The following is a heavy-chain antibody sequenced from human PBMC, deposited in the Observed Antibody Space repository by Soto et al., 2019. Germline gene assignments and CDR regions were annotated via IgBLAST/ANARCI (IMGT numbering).Heavy chain of an antibody. V-gene: IGHV4-59*01. CDR1: GDFLSSYY. CDR3: ARSPQDYDILTGSMTPYGMDV. Sequence: SETLSLTCTVSGDFLSSYYWSWIRQSPVKGLEWIGYIYYSGITNYNASLKSRVTMSIDTSKNQFSLKLNSVTAADTAVYYCARSPQDYDILTGSMTPYGMDVWGQGTTVTVSS. J-gene: IGHJ6*02. D-gene: IGHD3-9*01. CDR2: IYYSGIT.